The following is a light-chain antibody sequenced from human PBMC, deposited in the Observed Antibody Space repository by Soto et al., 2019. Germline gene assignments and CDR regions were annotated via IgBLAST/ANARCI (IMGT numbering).Light chain of an antibody. V-gene: IGLV1-44*01. Sequence: QAVVTQPPSASGTPGQRVSISCSGSTSNIGSQTVNWYQRLPGTALKLLIYIDNQRPSGVPDRFSGSKSGTSASLAISGLQSEDEADYFCASWDDSLNGPVFGGGTKLTVL. CDR3: ASWDDSLNGPV. CDR2: IDN. J-gene: IGLJ2*01. CDR1: TSNIGSQT.